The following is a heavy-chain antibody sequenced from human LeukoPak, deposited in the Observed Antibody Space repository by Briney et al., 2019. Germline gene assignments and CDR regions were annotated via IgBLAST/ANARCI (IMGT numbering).Heavy chain of an antibody. J-gene: IGHJ4*02. CDR2: INSDGSST. Sequence: GGSLRLSCAASGFTFSSYWMHWVRQAPGKGLVWVSRINSDGSSTNYAESVKGRFTISRDNAKNTLYLQMNSLRAEDTAVYYCARDPTLQTYYDYVWGSYSGFDYWGQGTLVTVSS. D-gene: IGHD3-16*01. V-gene: IGHV3-74*01. CDR1: GFTFSSYW. CDR3: ARDPTLQTYYDYVWGSYSGFDY.